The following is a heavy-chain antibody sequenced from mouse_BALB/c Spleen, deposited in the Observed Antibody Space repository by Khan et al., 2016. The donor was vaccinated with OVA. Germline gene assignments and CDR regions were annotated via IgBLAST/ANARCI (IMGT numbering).Heavy chain of an antibody. CDR2: IWGGGST. Sequence: VELVESGPGLVAPSQSLSITCTVSGFSLTDYGVSWIRQPPGKGLEWLGVIWGGGSTYYNSALISRLSISKDNSKSQVFLKMSSLQTDDTGMYYCAKGVWSYYYAVDYWGQGTSVTVSS. CDR1: GFSLTDYG. V-gene: IGHV2-6-5*01. J-gene: IGHJ4*01. CDR3: AKGVWSYYYAVDY.